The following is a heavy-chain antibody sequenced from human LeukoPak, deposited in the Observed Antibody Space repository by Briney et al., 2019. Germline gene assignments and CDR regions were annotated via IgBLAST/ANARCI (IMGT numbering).Heavy chain of an antibody. CDR2: IYSGGST. D-gene: IGHD2-15*01. V-gene: IGHV3-53*01. J-gene: IGHJ3*02. CDR3: ARGYCGGGSCYPGDAFDI. CDR1: GFTFSNYW. Sequence: GGSLRLSCAASGFTFSNYWMTWVRQAPGKGLEWVSVIYSGGSTYYADSAKGRFTISRDNSKNTLYLQMNSLRAEDTAVYHCARGYCGGGSCYPGDAFDIWGQGTMVTVSS.